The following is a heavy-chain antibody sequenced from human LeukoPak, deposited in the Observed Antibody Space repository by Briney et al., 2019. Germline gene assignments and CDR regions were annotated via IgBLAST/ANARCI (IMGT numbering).Heavy chain of an antibody. CDR3: ARANNSSWYN. J-gene: IGHJ4*02. CDR2: LPPDELDI. Sequence: GGSLRLSCAASGFTFTNYWMHWVRQAPGMGLVWVSRLPPDELDIIYADSVKGRFTVSRDNAKNSVYLQMNSLRVEDTAVYYCARANNSSWYNWGQGTLVTVSA. CDR1: GFTFTNYW. V-gene: IGHV3-74*01. D-gene: IGHD6-13*01.